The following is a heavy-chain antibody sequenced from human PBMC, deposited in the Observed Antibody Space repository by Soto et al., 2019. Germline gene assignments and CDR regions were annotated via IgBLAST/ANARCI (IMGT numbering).Heavy chain of an antibody. J-gene: IGHJ4*02. CDR2: ISSDGTTI. V-gene: IGHV3-48*02. CDR3: AREDAPKPTIYANRGYYRALNY. Sequence: GGSLRLSCAASGFPFSSYSLTWVRQAPGKGLEWVSYISSDGTTIHYAASVKGRFTVSRDNAKASLSLQMSSLRDEDSAVYYCAREDAPKPTIYANRGYYRALNYWGQGTLVTVSS. CDR1: GFPFSSYS. D-gene: IGHD3-22*01.